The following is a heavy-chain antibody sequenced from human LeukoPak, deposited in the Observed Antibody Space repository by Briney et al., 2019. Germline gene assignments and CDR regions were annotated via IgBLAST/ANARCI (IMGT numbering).Heavy chain of an antibody. CDR3: ARDARNIVVVPAAMHRYYYYGMDV. J-gene: IGHJ6*02. Sequence: ASVKVSCKASGYTFTCYYMHWVRQAPGQGLEWMGWINPNSGGTNYAQKFQGRVTMTRDTSISTAYMELSRLRSDDTAVYYCARDARNIVVVPAAMHRYYYYGMDVWGQGTTVTVSS. CDR2: INPNSGGT. CDR1: GYTFTCYY. D-gene: IGHD2-2*01. V-gene: IGHV1-2*02.